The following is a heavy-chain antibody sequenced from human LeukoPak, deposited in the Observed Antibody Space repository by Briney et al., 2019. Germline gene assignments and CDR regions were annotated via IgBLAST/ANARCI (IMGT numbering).Heavy chain of an antibody. V-gene: IGHV3-33*03. Sequence: GGSLRLSCAASGFTFSNYGIHWVRQAPGKGLEWVALIWYDGSNKYYADSVRGRFTISRDNAKNSLYLQMSNLRAEDTAVYFCARGGGLDVWGQGATVTVSS. J-gene: IGHJ6*02. CDR1: GFTFSNYG. D-gene: IGHD3-16*01. CDR2: IWYDGSNK. CDR3: ARGGGLDV.